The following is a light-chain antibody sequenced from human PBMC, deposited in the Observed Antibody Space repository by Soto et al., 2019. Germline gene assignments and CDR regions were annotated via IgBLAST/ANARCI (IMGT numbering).Light chain of an antibody. J-gene: IGLJ1*01. CDR1: SGDVGSYNR. V-gene: IGLV2-18*02. CDR2: DVG. Sequence: QSVLTQPPSVSGSPGQSVTISCTGTSGDVGSYNRVSWYQQPPGTAPKLMIYDVGNRPSGVPDRFSVSKSGNTASLTISWLQADDEADYYCSSYTSSNTYVFGTGTKVTVL. CDR3: SSYTSSNTYV.